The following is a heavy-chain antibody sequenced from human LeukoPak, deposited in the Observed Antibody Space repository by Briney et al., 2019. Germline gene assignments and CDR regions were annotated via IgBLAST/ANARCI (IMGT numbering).Heavy chain of an antibody. CDR2: IRGSGGGT. V-gene: IGHV3-23*01. D-gene: IGHD6-19*01. J-gene: IGHJ4*02. Sequence: GGSLRLSCAASGFTFNSYAMSWVRQAPGKGLEWVSAIRGSGGGTYYADSVKGRFAISRDNSKNTLYLQMNSLRDEDTALYYCAKAGIGVVGYFDYWGQGTLVTVSS. CDR3: AKAGIGVVGYFDY. CDR1: GFTFNSYA.